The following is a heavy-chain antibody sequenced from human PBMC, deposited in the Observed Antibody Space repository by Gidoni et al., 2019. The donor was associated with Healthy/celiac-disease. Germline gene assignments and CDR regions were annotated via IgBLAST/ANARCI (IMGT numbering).Heavy chain of an antibody. Sequence: EVQLVESGGGLVKPGGSLRPSCAASGFTFSSYSMNWVRQAPGKGLEWVSSISSSSSYIYYADSVKGRFTISRDNAKNSLYLQMNSLRAEDTAVYYCASGQWLADYYYYGMDVWGQGTTVTVSS. CDR2: ISSSSSYI. CDR1: GFTFSSYS. D-gene: IGHD6-19*01. J-gene: IGHJ6*02. CDR3: ASGQWLADYYYYGMDV. V-gene: IGHV3-21*01.